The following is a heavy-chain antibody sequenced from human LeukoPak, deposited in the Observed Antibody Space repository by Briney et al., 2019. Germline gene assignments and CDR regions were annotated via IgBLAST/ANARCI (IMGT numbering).Heavy chain of an antibody. Sequence: GRSLRLSCAASGFTFSNYDMHWVRQAPGKGLEWVAVISYDGSNEYYADSVKGRFTISRDNSKNTLYLQMNSLRAEDTAVYYCAKDPQDSWGQGTLVTVSS. J-gene: IGHJ4*02. CDR2: ISYDGSNE. CDR3: AKDPQDS. V-gene: IGHV3-30*18. CDR1: GFTFSNYD.